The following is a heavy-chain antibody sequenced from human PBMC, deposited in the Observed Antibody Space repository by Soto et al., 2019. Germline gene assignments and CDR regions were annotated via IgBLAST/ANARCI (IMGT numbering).Heavy chain of an antibody. J-gene: IGHJ4*02. V-gene: IGHV3-15*01. Sequence: GGSLRLSCEASGFSFSSAWMIWVRQAPGKGLEWVGLIKSKVDGGTTDYAAPVTGRFTISRDDSINTLYLQVNSLKTEDTATYYCVADVPNGSVYLPIDYWGQGTLVTVSS. CDR3: VADVPNGSVYLPIDY. CDR1: GFSFSSAW. D-gene: IGHD2-15*01. CDR2: IKSKVDGGTT.